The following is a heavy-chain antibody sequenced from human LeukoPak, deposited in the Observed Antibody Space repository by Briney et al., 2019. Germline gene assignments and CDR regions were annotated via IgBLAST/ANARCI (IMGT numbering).Heavy chain of an antibody. D-gene: IGHD4-23*01. J-gene: IGHJ6*02. CDR3: ARGAATGNSRAFNV. CDR1: GDSFSSYW. V-gene: IGHV5-10-1*01. Sequence: GESLKISCQDSGDSFSSYWITWVRQMPGKGLEWMGGIDPSDSYTNYSPSLQGHVTISADKSISSVYLQWSSLKASDTAMYYCARGAATGNSRAFNVWGQGTTVIVSS. CDR2: IDPSDSYT.